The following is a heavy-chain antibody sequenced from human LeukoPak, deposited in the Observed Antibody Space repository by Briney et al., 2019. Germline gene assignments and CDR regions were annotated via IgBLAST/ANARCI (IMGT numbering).Heavy chain of an antibody. CDR3: ATSAAGPSSWFDP. J-gene: IGHJ5*02. Sequence: GGSLRLSCAASGFTVSGNYMSWVRQAPGKGLEWVSVIYSGGSTYYADSVKGRFTISRDNSKNTLYLQMNSLRAEDTAVYYCATSAAGPSSWFDPWGQGTLVTVSS. V-gene: IGHV3-66*01. CDR1: GFTVSGNY. D-gene: IGHD6-13*01. CDR2: IYSGGST.